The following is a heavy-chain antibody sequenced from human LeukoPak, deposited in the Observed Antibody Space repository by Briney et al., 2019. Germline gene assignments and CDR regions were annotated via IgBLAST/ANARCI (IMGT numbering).Heavy chain of an antibody. V-gene: IGHV3-30*02. CDR2: IRYDGSNK. CDR1: GFTFSSYG. D-gene: IGHD6-6*01. CDR3: AKESLDEDSSSPHFDY. Sequence: AGGSLRLSCAASGFTFSSYGMHWVRQAPGKGLEWVAFIRYDGSNKYYADSVKGRFTISRDNSKNTLYLQMNSLRAEDTAVYYCAKESLDEDSSSPHFDYWGQGTLVTVSS. J-gene: IGHJ4*02.